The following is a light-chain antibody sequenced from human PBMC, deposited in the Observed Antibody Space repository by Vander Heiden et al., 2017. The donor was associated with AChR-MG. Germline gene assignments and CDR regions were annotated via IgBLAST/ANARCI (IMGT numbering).Light chain of an antibody. CDR3: QSYDSSLSAVV. J-gene: IGLJ2*01. Sequence: QSVLTQPPSVSGAPGQTVSISCTGSSSNIGAGYDVHWYQQLPGTAPNLLIYGNSNRPSGVPDRFSGSKSGTSASLAITGLQAEDEADYYCQSYDSSLSAVVFGGGTKLTVL. V-gene: IGLV1-40*01. CDR2: GNS. CDR1: SSNIGAGYD.